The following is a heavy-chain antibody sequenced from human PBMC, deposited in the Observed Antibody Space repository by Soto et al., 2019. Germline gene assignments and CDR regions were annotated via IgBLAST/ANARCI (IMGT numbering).Heavy chain of an antibody. D-gene: IGHD3-9*01. CDR1: GGSISSGGYY. J-gene: IGHJ4*02. CDR2: IYYSGST. V-gene: IGHV4-31*03. Sequence: SETLSLTCTVSGGSISSGGYYWSWIRQHPGKGLEWIGYIYYSGSTYYNPSLKSRVTISVDRSKNQFSLKLSSVTAADTAVYYCARHFSVDHFDYWGQGALVTVSS. CDR3: ARHFSVDHFDY.